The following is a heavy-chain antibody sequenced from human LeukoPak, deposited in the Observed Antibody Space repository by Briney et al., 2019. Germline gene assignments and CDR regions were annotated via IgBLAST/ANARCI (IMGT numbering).Heavy chain of an antibody. CDR3: ARVGWDYDSRPDYFDY. CDR2: IYYSGST. V-gene: IGHV4-30-4*01. J-gene: IGHJ4*02. D-gene: IGHD3-22*01. CDR1: GASIRSGDYY. Sequence: SETLSLTCTVSGASIRSGDYYWSWIRQPPGKGLEWIGYIYYSGSTYYNPSLKSRVTISVDTSKNQFSLKLSSVTAADTAVYYCARVGWDYDSRPDYFDYWGQGTLVTVSS.